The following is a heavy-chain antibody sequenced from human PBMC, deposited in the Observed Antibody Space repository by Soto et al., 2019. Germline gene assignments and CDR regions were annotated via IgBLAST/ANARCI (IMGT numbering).Heavy chain of an antibody. CDR1: GYTFSRYL. V-gene: IGHV5-51*01. Sequence: VASVKLSCTGSGYTFSRYLMVWVRATPGKGLEWMGMIYPGDSDARYSPSFEGQVTFSADKSISTAYLQWSSLKASGTAIYYCARQGGEYNTMSDSCCQGTLVSVS. D-gene: IGHD3-10*01. J-gene: IGHJ4*02. CDR3: ARQGGEYNTMSDS. CDR2: IYPGDSDA.